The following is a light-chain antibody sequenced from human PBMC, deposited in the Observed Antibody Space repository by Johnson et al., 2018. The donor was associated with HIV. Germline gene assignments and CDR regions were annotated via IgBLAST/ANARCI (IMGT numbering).Light chain of an antibody. Sequence: QSVLTQPPSVSAAPGQKVTIPCSGSSSNIGNNYASWYQQVPGTAPKLLIYDNHKRPSGIPDRFSGSKSGTSATLGITGLQTGDEADYYCGTWDSSLNVFGTGTKVTVL. CDR1: SSNIGNNY. CDR3: GTWDSSLNV. CDR2: DNH. J-gene: IGLJ1*01. V-gene: IGLV1-51*01.